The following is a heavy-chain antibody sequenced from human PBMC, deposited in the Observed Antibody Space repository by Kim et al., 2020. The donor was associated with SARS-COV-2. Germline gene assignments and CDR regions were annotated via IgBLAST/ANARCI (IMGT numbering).Heavy chain of an antibody. J-gene: IGHJ6*02. D-gene: IGHD3-10*01. CDR3: ATDTREGNWKYYYGSGRSYYGMDV. V-gene: IGHV1-24*01. CDR2: FDPEDGET. CDR1: GYTLTELS. Sequence: ASVKVSCKVSGYTLTELSMHWVRQAPGKGLEWMGGFDPEDGETIYAQKFQGRVTMTEDTSTDTAYMELSSLRSEDTAVYYCATDTREGNWKYYYGSGRSYYGMDVWGQGTTVTVSS.